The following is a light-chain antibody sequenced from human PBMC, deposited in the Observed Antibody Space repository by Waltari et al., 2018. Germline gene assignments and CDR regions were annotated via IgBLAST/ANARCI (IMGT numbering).Light chain of an antibody. Sequence: EIVLTQSPATLSLYPGERATLSYMASQSVGTYLTWYQQRPGQAPRLLIYDASNTATGIPARFSGSGSGTDFTLTISSLEPEDFAVYYCQQRSNWPLTFGGGTKVEIK. CDR1: QSVGTY. V-gene: IGKV3-11*01. CDR3: QQRSNWPLT. CDR2: DAS. J-gene: IGKJ4*01.